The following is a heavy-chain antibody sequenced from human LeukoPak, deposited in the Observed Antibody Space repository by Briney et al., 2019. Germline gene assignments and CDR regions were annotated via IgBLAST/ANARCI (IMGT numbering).Heavy chain of an antibody. CDR3: ARHQSPRGDYPDY. D-gene: IGHD4-17*01. CDR2: IYPGDSDT. Sequence: GESLKISCKGSGYSFTSYWIGWVRQMPGKGLEWMGIIYPGDSDTRYSPSFQGQVTVSADKSISTAYLQWSSLKASDTAMYYCARHQSPRGDYPDYWGQGTLVTVSS. J-gene: IGHJ4*02. CDR1: GYSFTSYW. V-gene: IGHV5-51*01.